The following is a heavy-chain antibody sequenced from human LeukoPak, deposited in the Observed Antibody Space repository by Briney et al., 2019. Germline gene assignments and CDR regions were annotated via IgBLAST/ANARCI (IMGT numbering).Heavy chain of an antibody. CDR3: ARQSRGIAVAGLDY. Sequence: SETLSLTCIVSGGPISSYYWTWIRQPPGKGLEWIGYIYYNGSTNYNPSLKSRVTISVDTSKNQFPLKLNSVTAADTAVYYCARQSRGIAVAGLDYWGQGILVTVSS. CDR1: GGPISSYY. V-gene: IGHV4-59*08. CDR2: IYYNGST. J-gene: IGHJ4*02. D-gene: IGHD6-19*01.